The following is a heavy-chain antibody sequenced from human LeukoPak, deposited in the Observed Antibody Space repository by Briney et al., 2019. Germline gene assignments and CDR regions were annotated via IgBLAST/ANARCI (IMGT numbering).Heavy chain of an antibody. CDR1: GGTFSIYA. D-gene: IGHD3-10*01. V-gene: IGHV1-69*01. CDR2: IIPIFGTA. Sequence: SVTVSCTASGGTFSIYAISWVRQAPGQGLEWMGGIIPIFGTANYAQKFQGRVTITADESTSTAYMELSSLRSEDTAVYYCARPRYYYGSGSYYRGYYFDYWGQGTLVTVSS. J-gene: IGHJ4*02. CDR3: ARPRYYYGSGSYYRGYYFDY.